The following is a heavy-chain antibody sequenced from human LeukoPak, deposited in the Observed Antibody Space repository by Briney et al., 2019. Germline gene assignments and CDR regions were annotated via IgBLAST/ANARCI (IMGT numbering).Heavy chain of an antibody. V-gene: IGHV1-24*01. CDR3: ATLITLSAFDY. J-gene: IGHJ4*02. D-gene: IGHD3-16*02. CDR2: FDPEGTET. Sequence: ASVKVSCKVSGYTLTDLSMHWVRQAPGKGLEWMGSFDPEGTETIYAQKFQGRVTMTEDTSTDTAYMELSSLRSEDTVMYYCATLITLSAFDYWGQGTLVTVSS. CDR1: GYTLTDLS.